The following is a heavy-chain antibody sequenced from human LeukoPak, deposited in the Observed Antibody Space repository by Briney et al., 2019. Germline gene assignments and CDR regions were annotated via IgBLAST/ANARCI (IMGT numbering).Heavy chain of an antibody. Sequence: GGSLRLSCAASGFIFSSFGMHWVRQAPGKGLEWVAFIQDDESNKFYADSVKGRFTISRDNSKNTLFLQMNSLRPEDTALYYCAKQMVERPHYYYMDVWGKGTPVTVSS. J-gene: IGHJ6*03. D-gene: IGHD2-15*01. CDR3: AKQMVERPHYYYMDV. CDR1: GFIFSSFG. V-gene: IGHV3-30*02. CDR2: IQDDESNK.